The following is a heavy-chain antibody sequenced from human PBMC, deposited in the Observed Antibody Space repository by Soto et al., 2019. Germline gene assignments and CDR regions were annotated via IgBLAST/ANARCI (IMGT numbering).Heavy chain of an antibody. D-gene: IGHD2-2*02. J-gene: IGHJ3*02. Sequence: GGSLRLSCAASGFTFSSYAMSWVRQAPGKGLEWVSAISGSGGSTYYADSVKGRFTISRDNSKNTLYLQMNSLRAEDTAVYYCAKDRLTAPVVPAAIYFAFDIWGQGTMVTVSS. V-gene: IGHV3-23*01. CDR2: ISGSGGST. CDR3: AKDRLTAPVVPAAIYFAFDI. CDR1: GFTFSSYA.